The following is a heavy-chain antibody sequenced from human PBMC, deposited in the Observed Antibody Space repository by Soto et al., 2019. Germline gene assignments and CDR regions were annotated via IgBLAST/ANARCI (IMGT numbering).Heavy chain of an antibody. V-gene: IGHV1-69*01. Sequence: QVQLVQAGAEVKNPGSSVKVSCNASGGTFSSYAISWVRQAPGQGLEWMGGIIPIFGTANYAQKFQRRGTITADESTSTAYMELSSLRSEDTAVYYCARVFIDLNYYGMDVWGQGTTVNVSS. CDR1: GGTFSSYA. CDR2: IIPIFGTA. J-gene: IGHJ6*02. D-gene: IGHD3-10*02. CDR3: ARVFIDLNYYGMDV.